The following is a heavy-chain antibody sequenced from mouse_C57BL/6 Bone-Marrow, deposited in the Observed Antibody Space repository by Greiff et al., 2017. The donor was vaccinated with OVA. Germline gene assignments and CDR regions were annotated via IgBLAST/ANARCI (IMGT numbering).Heavy chain of an antibody. CDR2: IWSGGST. V-gene: IGHV2-2*01. CDR3: ARFITPFAY. J-gene: IGHJ3*01. CDR1: GFSLTSYG. D-gene: IGHD1-1*01. Sequence: VQRVESGPGLVQPSQSLSITCTVSGFSLTSYGVHWVRQSPGKGLEWLGVIWSGGSTDYNAAFISRLSISKDNSKSQVFFKMNSLQADDTAIYYCARFITPFAYWGQGTLVTVSA.